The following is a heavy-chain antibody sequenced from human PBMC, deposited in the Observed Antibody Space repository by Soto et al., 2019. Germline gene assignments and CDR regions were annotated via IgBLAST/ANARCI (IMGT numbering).Heavy chain of an antibody. CDR2: INAGNGNT. CDR1: GYTFTSYA. D-gene: IGHD6-19*01. Sequence: GASVKVSCKASGYTFTSYAMHWVRQAPGQRLEWMGWINAGNGNTKYSQKFQGRVTMTTDTSTSTAYMELRSLRSDDTAVYYCARDHMLRIAVAGTKYYYGMDVWGQGTTVTVSS. CDR3: ARDHMLRIAVAGTKYYYGMDV. V-gene: IGHV1-3*01. J-gene: IGHJ6*02.